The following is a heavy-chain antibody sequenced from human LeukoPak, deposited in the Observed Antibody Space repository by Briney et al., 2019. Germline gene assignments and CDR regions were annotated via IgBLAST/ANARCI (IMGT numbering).Heavy chain of an antibody. J-gene: IGHJ4*02. CDR3: VRDPSAYCGGDCPDY. CDR1: GFTFSSYL. CDR2: IKQDGSEK. Sequence: GGSLRLSCAASGFTFSSYLMSWVRQAPGKGLEWVANIKQDGSEKYYVDSVEGRFTISRDNAKNSLYLQMNSLRAEDTAVYYCVRDPSAYCGGDCPDYWGQGTLVTVSS. D-gene: IGHD2-21*02. V-gene: IGHV3-7*01.